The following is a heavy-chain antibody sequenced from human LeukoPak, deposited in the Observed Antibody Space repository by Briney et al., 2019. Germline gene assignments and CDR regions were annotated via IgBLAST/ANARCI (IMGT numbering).Heavy chain of an antibody. CDR2: IYYSGRT. D-gene: IGHD3-22*01. V-gene: IGHV4-59*01. J-gene: IGHJ5*02. Sequence: LETLSLTCTLSVDSISSYYWSWIPDPPGGGRGCLGYIYYSGRTNYNPSLKSRVAISAEKSNTQSSLKLRYTTGAATARDYFSRESYEYWFDPWGQGTLVTVSS. CDR1: VDSISSYY. CDR3: SRESYEYWFDP.